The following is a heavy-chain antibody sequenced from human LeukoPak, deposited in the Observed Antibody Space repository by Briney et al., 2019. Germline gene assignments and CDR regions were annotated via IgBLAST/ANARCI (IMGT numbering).Heavy chain of an antibody. J-gene: IGHJ4*02. CDR2: IYYSGST. Sequence: SETLSLTCTVSGGSISSYYWSWIRQPPGKGLEWIGYIYYSGSTNYNPSLKSRVTRSVDTSKNQFSLKVSSVTAADTAVYYCANVPIAVAGTSEGYWGQGILVTVSS. CDR1: GGSISSYY. V-gene: IGHV4-59*01. D-gene: IGHD6-19*01. CDR3: ANVPIAVAGTSEGY.